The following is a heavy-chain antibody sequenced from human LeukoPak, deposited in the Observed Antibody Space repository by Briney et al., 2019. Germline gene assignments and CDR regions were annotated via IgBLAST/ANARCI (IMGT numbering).Heavy chain of an antibody. J-gene: IGHJ6*03. D-gene: IGHD3-3*01. CDR2: IKQDGIEI. CDR3: ARVGEFLRSPYYYMDV. Sequence: PGGSLRLSCAASGLTFSSYWMTWVRQTPGKGLEWVANIKQDGIEIYYVDSVKGRFTISRDNAKNSLYMQMNSLRAEDTAVYYCARVGEFLRSPYYYMDVWGTGTTVTVSS. CDR1: GLTFSSYW. V-gene: IGHV3-7*01.